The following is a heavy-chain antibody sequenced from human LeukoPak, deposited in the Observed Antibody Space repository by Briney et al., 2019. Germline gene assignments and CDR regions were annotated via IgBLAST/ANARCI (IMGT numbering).Heavy chain of an antibody. CDR3: ASVVTPRYYFDY. Sequence: GGSLRLSCAASGFTFSSYAMHWVRQAPGKGLEWVAVISYDGSNKYYADSVKGRFTISRDNSKNTLYLQMNSLRAEDTAVYYCASVVTPRYYFDYWGQGTLVTVSS. V-gene: IGHV3-30-3*01. CDR2: ISYDGSNK. J-gene: IGHJ4*02. CDR1: GFTFSSYA. D-gene: IGHD2-21*02.